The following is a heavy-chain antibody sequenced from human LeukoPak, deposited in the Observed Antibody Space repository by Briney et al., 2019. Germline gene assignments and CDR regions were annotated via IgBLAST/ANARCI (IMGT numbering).Heavy chain of an antibody. J-gene: IGHJ6*02. CDR2: ISGSDGDT. CDR1: GFSISRYT. V-gene: IGHV3-23*01. Sequence: GGSLRLSCTASGFSISRYTMSWVRQAPGKGLEWVSSISGSDGDTFHADSVKGRLTISRDNSKNTLYLQMNSLRAEDTAVYYCARVGTSYYGMDVWGQGTTVTVSS. D-gene: IGHD1-26*01. CDR3: ARVGTSYYGMDV.